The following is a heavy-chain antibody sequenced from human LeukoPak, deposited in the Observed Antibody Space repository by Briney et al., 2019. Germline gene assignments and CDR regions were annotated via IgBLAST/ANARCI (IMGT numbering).Heavy chain of an antibody. CDR3: AKADQLLPMGYYYYMDV. Sequence: GGSLRLSCAASGFTLSGYAMSWVRQAPGKGLEWVSAISGSGGSTYYADSVKGRFTISRDNSKNTLYLQMNSLRAEDTAVYYCAKADQLLPMGYYYYMDVWGKGTTVTVSS. D-gene: IGHD2-2*01. J-gene: IGHJ6*03. CDR1: GFTLSGYA. CDR2: ISGSGGST. V-gene: IGHV3-23*01.